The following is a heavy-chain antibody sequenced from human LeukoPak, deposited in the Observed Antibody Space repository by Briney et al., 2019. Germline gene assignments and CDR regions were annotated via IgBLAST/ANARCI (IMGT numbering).Heavy chain of an antibody. CDR3: AKGGGVWGTAGY. CDR1: GYTFTGYY. J-gene: IGHJ4*02. Sequence: ASVKVSYKASGYTFTGYYMHWVRQAPGQGREWMGWINPNNGGTNYAQKLQARVSMTRDTSISTAYMELSRLRSDDTAVYYCAKGGGVWGTAGYWGQGTLVTVSS. D-gene: IGHD3-16*01. CDR2: INPNNGGT. V-gene: IGHV1-2*02.